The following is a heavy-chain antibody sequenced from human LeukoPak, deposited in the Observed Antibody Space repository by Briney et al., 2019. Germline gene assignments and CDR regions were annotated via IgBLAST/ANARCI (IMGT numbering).Heavy chain of an antibody. Sequence: PSETLSLTCTVSGGSISNGSYYWSWIRQPAGKGLEWIGRIYTSGSTNYNPSLKSRVTISVDTSKNQFSLKVNSVTAADTAVYYCARATSSYFYYMDVWGKGTTVTVSS. CDR2: IYTSGST. CDR3: ARATSSYFYYMDV. D-gene: IGHD3-10*01. V-gene: IGHV4-61*02. CDR1: GGSISNGSYY. J-gene: IGHJ6*03.